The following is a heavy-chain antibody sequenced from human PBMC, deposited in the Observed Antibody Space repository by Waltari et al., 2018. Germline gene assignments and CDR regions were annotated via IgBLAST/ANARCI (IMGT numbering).Heavy chain of an antibody. D-gene: IGHD2-8*02. CDR1: GFTFSSYA. CDR2: ISYDGSNK. V-gene: IGHV3-30-3*01. Sequence: QVQLVESGGGVVQPGRSLRLSCAASGFTFSSYAMHWVRQAPGKGLEWVAVISYDGSNKYYADSVKGRFTISRDNSKNTLYLQMNSLRAEDTAVYYCARDQQVVYALYYYYYGMDVWGQGP. CDR3: ARDQQVVYALYYYYYGMDV. J-gene: IGHJ6*02.